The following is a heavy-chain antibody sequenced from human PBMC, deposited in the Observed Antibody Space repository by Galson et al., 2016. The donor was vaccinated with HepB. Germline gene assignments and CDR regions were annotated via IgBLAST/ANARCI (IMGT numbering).Heavy chain of an antibody. D-gene: IGHD2-21*01. V-gene: IGHV3-33*06. CDR2: VWNDGTYK. CDR3: AKDVGHGRDCYVEGHYFDN. J-gene: IGHJ4*02. CDR1: GFNFMNHA. Sequence: SLRLSCAASGFNFMNHAMHWVRQAPGKGLEWVAVVWNDGTYKHYSDSVRGRFTISRDDFKNTVSLEMSSRRVEDTALYFCAKDVGHGRDCYVEGHYFDNWGQGTLVTVSS.